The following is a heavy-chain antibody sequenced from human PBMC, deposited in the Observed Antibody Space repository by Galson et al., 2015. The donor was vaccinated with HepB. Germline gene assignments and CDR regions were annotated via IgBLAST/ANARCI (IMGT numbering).Heavy chain of an antibody. CDR2: IDPSDSYT. Sequence: QSGAEVKKPGESLRISCKGSGYSFTSYWISWVRQMPGKGLEWMGRIDPSDSYTNFSPSFQGHVTISADKSISTAYLQWSSLKASDTAMYYCARRWGRGRSVVPAAMLPWGQGTLVTVSS. V-gene: IGHV5-10-1*01. CDR1: GYSFTSYW. CDR3: ARRWGRGRSVVPAAMLP. J-gene: IGHJ5*02. D-gene: IGHD2-2*01.